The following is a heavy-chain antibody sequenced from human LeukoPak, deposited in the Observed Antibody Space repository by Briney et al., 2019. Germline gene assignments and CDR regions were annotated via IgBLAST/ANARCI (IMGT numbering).Heavy chain of an antibody. CDR1: GFTFSSYA. CDR2: IWYDGSNK. D-gene: IGHD6-19*01. CDR3: ARDSLATSSGWFDP. Sequence: GGSLRLSCAASGFTFSSYAMHWVRQAPGKGLEWVAVIWYDGSNKYYADSVKGRFTISRDNSKNTLYLQMNSLRAEDTAVYYCARDSLATSSGWFDPWGQGTLVTVSS. J-gene: IGHJ5*02. V-gene: IGHV3-33*08.